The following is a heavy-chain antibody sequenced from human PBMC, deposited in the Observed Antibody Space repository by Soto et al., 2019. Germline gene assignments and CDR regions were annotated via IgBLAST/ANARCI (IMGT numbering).Heavy chain of an antibody. CDR1: GFTFSSYG. V-gene: IGHV3-30*18. J-gene: IGHJ4*02. Sequence: GGSLRLSCAASGFTFSSYGMHWVRQAPGKGLEWVAVISYDGSNKYYADSVKGRFTISRDNSKNTLYLQMNSLRAEDTAVYYCAKGGSSSWYCFDYWGQGTLVTVSS. D-gene: IGHD6-13*01. CDR3: AKGGSSSWYCFDY. CDR2: ISYDGSNK.